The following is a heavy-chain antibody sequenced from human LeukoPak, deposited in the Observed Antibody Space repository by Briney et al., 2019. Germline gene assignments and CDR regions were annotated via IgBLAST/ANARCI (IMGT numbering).Heavy chain of an antibody. CDR1: GFTFSSYG. V-gene: IGHV3-30*03. J-gene: IGHJ4*02. CDR3: ARDERNSSGWYGFDY. D-gene: IGHD6-19*01. CDR2: ISYDGSNK. Sequence: GGSLRLSCAASGFTFSSYGMHWVRQAPGKGLEWVAVISYDGSNKYYADSVKGRFTISRDNAKNSLYLQMNSLRAEDTAVYYCARDERNSSGWYGFDYWGQGTLVTVSS.